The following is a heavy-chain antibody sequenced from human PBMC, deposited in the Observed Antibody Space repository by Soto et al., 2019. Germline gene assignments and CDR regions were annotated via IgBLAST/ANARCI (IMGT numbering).Heavy chain of an antibody. V-gene: IGHV1-69*13. CDR2: IIPIFGTA. J-gene: IGHJ4*02. CDR3: ARDDGGYSYGYYNY. D-gene: IGHD5-18*01. CDR1: GGTFSSYA. Sequence: SVKVSCKASGGTFSSYAISWVRQAPGQGLEWMGGIIPIFGTANYAQKFQGRVTITADESTSTAYMELSSLRSEDTAVYYCARDDGGYSYGYYNYWGQGTLVTVSS.